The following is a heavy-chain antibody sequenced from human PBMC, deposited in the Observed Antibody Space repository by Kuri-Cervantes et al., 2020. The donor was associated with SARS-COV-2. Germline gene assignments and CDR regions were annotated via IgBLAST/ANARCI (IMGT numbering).Heavy chain of an antibody. D-gene: IGHD3-16*01. CDR1: GFTFSNAW. CDR2: IKSKTDGGTT. CDR3: TTVLVFGWFDP. Sequence: LSLTCAASGFTFSNAWMNWVRQAPGKGLEWVGRIKSKTDGGTTDYAAPVKGRFTISRGDSKNTLYLQMNSLKTEDTAVYYCTTVLVFGWFDPWGQGTLVTVSS. J-gene: IGHJ5*02. V-gene: IGHV3-15*07.